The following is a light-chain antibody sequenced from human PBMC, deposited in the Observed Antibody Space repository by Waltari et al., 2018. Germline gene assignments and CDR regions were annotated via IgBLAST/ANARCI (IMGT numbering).Light chain of an antibody. CDR2: EVK. J-gene: IGLJ1*01. CDR3: SSYTTSTTQV. V-gene: IGLV2-18*02. Sequence: QSALTQPPSVAGSPGQSVTISCSGTGNDIGSYNRVSWYQQSPGTAPRLMIYEVKSRPSGVPDRFSGSKSRNTASLTISGLQAEDEAEYYGSSYTTSTTQVFGTGTKVTVL. CDR1: GNDIGSYNR.